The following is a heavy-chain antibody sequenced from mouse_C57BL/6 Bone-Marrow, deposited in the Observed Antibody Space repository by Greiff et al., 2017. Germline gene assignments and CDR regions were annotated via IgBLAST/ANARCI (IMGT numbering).Heavy chain of an antibody. CDR2: INPNNGGT. CDR3: ARGRYFDV. V-gene: IGHV1-18*01. Sequence: VQLQQSGPELVKPGASVKIPCKASGYTFTDYNMDWVKQSHGKSLEWIGDINPNNGGTIYNQKFKGKATFTVDKSSSTAYMELRSLTSEDTAVYYCARGRYFDVWGTGTTVTVSS. J-gene: IGHJ1*03. CDR1: GYTFTDYN.